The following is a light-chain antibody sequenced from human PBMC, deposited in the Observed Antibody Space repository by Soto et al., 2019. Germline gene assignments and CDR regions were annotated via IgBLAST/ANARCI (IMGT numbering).Light chain of an antibody. CDR2: DAS. J-gene: IGKJ1*01. CDR3: QQRDNWPRT. Sequence: EIVLTQSPATLSLSPGERATLSCRASQSIRSNLAWYQHKPGQAPRLLIYDASNRATGIPGRFSGSGSGTDFNSTINNLSPEDFAVYSCQQRDNWPRTFGQGAKVEIK. V-gene: IGKV3-11*01. CDR1: QSIRSN.